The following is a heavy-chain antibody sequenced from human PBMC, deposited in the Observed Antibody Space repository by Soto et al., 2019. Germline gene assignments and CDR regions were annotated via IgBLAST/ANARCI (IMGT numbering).Heavy chain of an antibody. CDR1: GFTFSSYG. CDR3: AREGVYSSQRYYYYGMDV. CDR2: IWYDGSNK. V-gene: IGHV3-33*01. J-gene: IGHJ6*02. D-gene: IGHD6-13*01. Sequence: GGSLRLSCAASGFTFSSYGMHWVRQAPGKGLEWVAVIWYDGSNKYYADSVKGRFTISRDNSKNTLYLQMNSLRAEDTAVYYCAREGVYSSQRYYYYGMDVWGQGTTVTVSS.